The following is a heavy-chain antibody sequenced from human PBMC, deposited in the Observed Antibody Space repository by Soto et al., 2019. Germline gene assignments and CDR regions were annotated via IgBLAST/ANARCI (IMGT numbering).Heavy chain of an antibody. D-gene: IGHD3-10*01. CDR1: GFTFGDYA. V-gene: IGHV3-9*01. Sequence: EVQLVESGGGLEQPGRSLRLSCAASGFTFGDYAMHWVRQAPGKGLEWVSGINWNSDSVGYSDSVKGRFTISRDNARNYLYLQMNSRRPENTALYYCTKGNYGAWSDAFDIWGQWTMVTVS. CDR2: INWNSDSV. J-gene: IGHJ3*02. CDR3: TKGNYGAWSDAFDI.